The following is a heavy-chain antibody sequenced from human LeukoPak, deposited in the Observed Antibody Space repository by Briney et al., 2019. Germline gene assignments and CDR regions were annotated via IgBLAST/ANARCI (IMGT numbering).Heavy chain of an antibody. CDR1: GYSISSGYN. J-gene: IGHJ6*02. V-gene: IGHV4-38-2*02. D-gene: IGHD4-23*01. Sequence: SETLSLTCTVSGYSISSGYNWGWIRQPPGKGLEWIGSIYHSGSTYYKTSLKSRVTISVDTSKNQFSLKLSSVTAADTAVYYCARDNPGRYSGKGYYYFALDVWGQGTAVTVSS. CDR2: IYHSGST. CDR3: ARDNPGRYSGKGYYYFALDV.